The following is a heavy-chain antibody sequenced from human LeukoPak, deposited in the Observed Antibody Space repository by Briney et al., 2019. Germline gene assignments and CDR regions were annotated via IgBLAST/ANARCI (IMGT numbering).Heavy chain of an antibody. V-gene: IGHV3-30*18. J-gene: IGHJ3*02. D-gene: IGHD6-19*01. CDR2: ISYDGSNK. Sequence: GGSLRLSCAASGFTVSINYMSWVRQAPGKGLEWVAVISYDGSNKYYADSVKGRFTISRDNSKNTLYLQMNSLRAEDTAVYYCAKTYSSGWYTDAFDIWGQGTMVTVSS. CDR3: AKTYSSGWYTDAFDI. CDR1: GFTVSINY.